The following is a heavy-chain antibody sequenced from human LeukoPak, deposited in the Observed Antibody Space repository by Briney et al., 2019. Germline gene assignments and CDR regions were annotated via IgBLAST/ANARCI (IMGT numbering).Heavy chain of an antibody. CDR1: GFTFSSYG. CDR2: ISYDGSNK. J-gene: IGHJ6*02. Sequence: GGSLRLSCAASGFTFSSYGMHWVRQAPGKGLEWVAVISYDGSNKYYADSVKGRFTISRDNSKNTLYLQMNSLRAEDTAVNYCARDGGIRYCSGGSCRTYGMDVWGQGTTVTVSS. V-gene: IGHV3-30*19. CDR3: ARDGGIRYCSGGSCRTYGMDV. D-gene: IGHD2-15*01.